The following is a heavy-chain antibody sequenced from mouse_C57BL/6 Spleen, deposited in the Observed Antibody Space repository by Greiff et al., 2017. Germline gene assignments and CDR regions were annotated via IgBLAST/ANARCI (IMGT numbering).Heavy chain of an antibody. CDR1: GYTFTDYE. Sequence: LVESGAELVRPGASVTLSCKASGYTFTDYEMHWVKQTPVHGLEWIGAIDPETGGTAYNQKFKGKAILTADKSSSTAYMELRSLTSEDSAVYYCTSYSNYVDYWGQGTTLTVSS. V-gene: IGHV1-15*01. J-gene: IGHJ2*01. CDR3: TSYSNYVDY. CDR2: IDPETGGT. D-gene: IGHD2-5*01.